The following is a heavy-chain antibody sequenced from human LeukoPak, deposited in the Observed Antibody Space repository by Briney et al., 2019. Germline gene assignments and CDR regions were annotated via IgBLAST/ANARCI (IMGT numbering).Heavy chain of an antibody. Sequence: SVKVSCKASGGTFSSYAISWVRQAPGQGLEWMGGIIPIFGTANYAQKFQGRVTVTTDESTSTAYMELSSLRSEDTAVYYCARDSWGAVAGTLDYWGQGTLVTVSS. CDR2: IIPIFGTA. CDR3: ARDSWGAVAGTLDY. CDR1: GGTFSSYA. J-gene: IGHJ4*02. D-gene: IGHD6-19*01. V-gene: IGHV1-69*05.